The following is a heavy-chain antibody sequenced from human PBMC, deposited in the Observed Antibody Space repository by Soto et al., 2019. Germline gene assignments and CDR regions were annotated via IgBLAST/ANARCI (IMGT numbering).Heavy chain of an antibody. CDR2: IKQDGSEM. CDR3: ARGAYY. CDR1: GFTFGSYW. J-gene: IGHJ4*02. Sequence: EVQLVESGGGLVQPGGSLRLSCAASGFTFGSYWVSWVRQAPGKGLEWVANIKQDGSEMYYVDSVKGRFTISRDNAKNSLYLQMNSLRAEDTAVYYCARGAYYWGQGTLVTVSS. V-gene: IGHV3-7*01.